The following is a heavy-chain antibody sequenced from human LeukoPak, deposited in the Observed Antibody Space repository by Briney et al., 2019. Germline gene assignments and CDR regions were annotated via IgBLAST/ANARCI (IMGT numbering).Heavy chain of an antibody. D-gene: IGHD3-22*01. J-gene: IGHJ5*02. CDR3: AKVKSSLTVVGA. CDR1: GFKFRSSS. V-gene: IGHV3-23*01. Sequence: PGGSLRLSCAASGFKFRSSSMRCVRQAPGKGVEWVSSISGVGDITHYAESVQGRFTISRDNSGNTLYVQMNSLRVDDTAVYYCAKVKSSLTVVGAWGQGTLVTVSS. CDR2: ISGVGDIT.